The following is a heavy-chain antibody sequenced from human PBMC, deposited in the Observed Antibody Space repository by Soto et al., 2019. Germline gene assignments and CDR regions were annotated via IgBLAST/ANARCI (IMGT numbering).Heavy chain of an antibody. CDR1: GFTFSSYG. V-gene: IGHV3-30*18. CDR3: AKDNRYSGSYSDY. D-gene: IGHD1-26*01. CDR2: ISYDGSNK. J-gene: IGHJ4*02. Sequence: GGSLRLSCAASGFTFSSYGMHWVRQAPGKGLEWVAVISYDGSNKYYADSVKGRFTISRDNSKNTLYLQMNSLRAEDTAVYYCAKDNRYSGSYSDYWGQGTLVTVSS.